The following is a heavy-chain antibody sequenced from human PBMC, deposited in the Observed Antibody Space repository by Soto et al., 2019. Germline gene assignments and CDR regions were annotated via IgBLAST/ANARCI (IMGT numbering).Heavy chain of an antibody. D-gene: IGHD3-22*01. V-gene: IGHV4-30-4*01. CDR1: GGSISSGGYY. J-gene: IGHJ4*02. CDR2: IYYTGST. Sequence: KPSETLSLTCTVSGGSISSGGYYWSWIRHPPGKGLEWIGYIYYTGSTYYNPSLQSRLAISVDTSKNQLSLKLSSVTAADTAVYYCARALDDSSGYYGGLGYWGQGTLVTVSS. CDR3: ARALDDSSGYYGGLGY.